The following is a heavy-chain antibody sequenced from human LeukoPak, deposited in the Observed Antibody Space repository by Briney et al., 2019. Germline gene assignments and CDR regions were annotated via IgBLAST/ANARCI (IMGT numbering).Heavy chain of an antibody. CDR2: ISYDGSNK. CDR1: GFTFSSYG. CDR3: AKDLRLDSRPVVPGDG. D-gene: IGHD2-15*01. J-gene: IGHJ4*02. V-gene: IGHV3-30*18. Sequence: PGGSLRLSCAASGFTFSSYGMHWVRQAPGKGLEWVAVISYDGSNKYYADSVKGRFTISKDNSKNTLYLQMNSLRAEDTAVYYCAKDLRLDSRPVVPGDGWGQGTLVTVSS.